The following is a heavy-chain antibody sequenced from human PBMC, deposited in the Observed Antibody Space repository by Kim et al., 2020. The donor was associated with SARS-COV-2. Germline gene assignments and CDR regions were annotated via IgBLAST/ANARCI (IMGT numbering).Heavy chain of an antibody. CDR2: VSPIGDYT. Sequence: GGSLRLSCTVSGFIFSNYAMSWVRQAPGKGLEWVSAVSPIGDYTYYADSVKGRFSISRDNSKNTLFLQMSSLRAEDTAVYYCARQIAVPSGIVVVQAATPCDPWRQATLVIVSS. V-gene: IGHV3-23*01. CDR1: GFIFSNYA. D-gene: IGHD2-2*01. J-gene: IGHJ5*02. CDR3: ARQIAVPSGIVVVQAATPCDP.